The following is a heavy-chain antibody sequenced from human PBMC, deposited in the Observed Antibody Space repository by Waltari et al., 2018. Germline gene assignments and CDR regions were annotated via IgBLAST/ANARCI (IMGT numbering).Heavy chain of an antibody. Sequence: EVQLVESGGGLVQPGGSLRLSCAASGFTFSSYSMNWVRQAPGKGLEWVSYISSSSSTIYYADSVKGRFTISRDNAKNSLYLQMNSLRAEDTAVYYCARLDSSGFDYWGQGTLVTVSS. CDR2: ISSSSSTI. CDR3: ARLDSSGFDY. CDR1: GFTFSSYS. D-gene: IGHD6-19*01. J-gene: IGHJ4*02. V-gene: IGHV3-48*01.